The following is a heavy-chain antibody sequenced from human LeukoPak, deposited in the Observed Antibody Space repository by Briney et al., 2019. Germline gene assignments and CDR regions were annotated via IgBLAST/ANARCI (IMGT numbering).Heavy chain of an antibody. Sequence: PSETLSLTCAVYGGSFSGYYWSWIRQPPGKGLEWIGEINHGGSTNYNPSLKSRVTISVDTSKNQFSLKLSSVTAADTAVYYCARSYYDFWSGYHYYFDYWGQGTLVTVSS. CDR3: ARSYYDFWSGYHYYFDY. J-gene: IGHJ4*02. CDR2: INHGGST. D-gene: IGHD3-3*01. V-gene: IGHV4-34*01. CDR1: GGSFSGYY.